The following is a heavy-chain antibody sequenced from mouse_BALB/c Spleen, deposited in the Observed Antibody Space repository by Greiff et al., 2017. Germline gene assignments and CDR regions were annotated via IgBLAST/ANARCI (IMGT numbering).Heavy chain of an antibody. CDR3: AREDYGDDYAMDY. CDR1: GFTFSDYY. V-gene: IGHV5-4*02. Sequence: EVQVVESGGGLVKPGGSLKLSCAASGFTFSDYYMYWVRQTPEKRLVWVATISDGGSYTYYPDSVKGRFTISRDNAKNNLYLQMSSLKSEDTAMYYCAREDYGDDYAMDYWGQGTSVTVSS. J-gene: IGHJ4*01. CDR2: ISDGGSYT. D-gene: IGHD1-2*01.